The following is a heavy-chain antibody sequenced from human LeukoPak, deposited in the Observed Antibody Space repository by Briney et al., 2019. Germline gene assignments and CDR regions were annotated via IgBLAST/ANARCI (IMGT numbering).Heavy chain of an antibody. CDR1: GLTFHDYA. CDR2: IVGDSSRT. CDR3: AKQPYNYYYLDV. Sequence: GGSLRLSCAISGLTFHDYAMTWVRQAPGKGLEWVSTIVGDSSRTYYADSVKGRFTISRDNSNYMLFLHMNNLRAEDTAIYYCAKQPYNYYYLDVWGKGTTVTVSS. D-gene: IGHD2-21*01. V-gene: IGHV3-23*01. J-gene: IGHJ6*03.